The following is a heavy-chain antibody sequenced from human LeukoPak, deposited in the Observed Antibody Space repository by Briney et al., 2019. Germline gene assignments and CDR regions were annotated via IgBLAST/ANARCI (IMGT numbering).Heavy chain of an antibody. CDR2: MYYSGST. V-gene: IGHV4-39*01. D-gene: IGHD1-26*01. J-gene: IGHJ5*02. CDR1: GGSISSGGYY. CDR3: ARSNSGSSSWFDP. Sequence: SETLSLTCTVSGGSISSGGYYWGWIRQPPGKGLEWIGSMYYSGSTYYNPSLKSRVTISVDTSKNQFSLRLSFVTAADTAVYFCARSNSGSSSWFDPWGQGTLVTVSS.